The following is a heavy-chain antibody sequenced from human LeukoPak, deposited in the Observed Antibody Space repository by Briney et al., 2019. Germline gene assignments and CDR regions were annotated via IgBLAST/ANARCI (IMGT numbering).Heavy chain of an antibody. D-gene: IGHD6-13*01. V-gene: IGHV3-23*01. CDR2: ISASGGST. CDR1: EVTFSSYA. CDR3: AKAKTAGTSRYYYYGMDV. J-gene: IGHJ6*02. Sequence: PGASLRLSCAASEVTFSSYAMTWVRQAPGKGLEWVSAISASGGSTYYADSVKGRFTISRDNSKNTLYLQMNSLRAEDTAVYCCAKAKTAGTSRYYYYGMDVWGQGTTVTVSS.